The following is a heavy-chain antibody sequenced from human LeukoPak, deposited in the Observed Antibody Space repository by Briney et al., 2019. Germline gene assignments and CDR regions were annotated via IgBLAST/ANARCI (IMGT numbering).Heavy chain of an antibody. Sequence: PGRSLRLSCAASGFTFDDYAMHWVWQAPGKGLEWVSGISWNSGSIGYADSVKGRFTISRDNAKNSLYLQMNSLRAEDMALYYCAKACGSDCSGHAFDIWGQGTMVTVSS. CDR1: GFTFDDYA. D-gene: IGHD2-21*02. CDR3: AKACGSDCSGHAFDI. J-gene: IGHJ3*02. CDR2: ISWNSGSI. V-gene: IGHV3-9*03.